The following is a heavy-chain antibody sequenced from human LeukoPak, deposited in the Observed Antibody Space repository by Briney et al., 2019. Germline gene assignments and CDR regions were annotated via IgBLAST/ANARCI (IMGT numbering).Heavy chain of an antibody. CDR3: AELGITMIGGV. D-gene: IGHD3-10*02. CDR2: IKQDGSEK. CDR1: GFTLSTYA. Sequence: PGGSLRLSCAASGFTLSTYAMSWVRQAPGKGLEWVANIKQDGSEKYYLDSLKGRFIISRDNAKNSLYLQMNSLRAEDTAVYYCAELGITMIGGVWGKGTTVTISS. V-gene: IGHV3-7*01. J-gene: IGHJ6*04.